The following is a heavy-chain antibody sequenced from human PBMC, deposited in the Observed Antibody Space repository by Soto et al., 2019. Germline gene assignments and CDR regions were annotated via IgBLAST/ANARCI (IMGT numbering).Heavy chain of an antibody. D-gene: IGHD6-19*01. CDR3: ARLRYSSGWGYYYGMDV. V-gene: IGHV4-39*01. CDR1: GGSISSSSYY. Sequence: PSETLSLTCTVSGGSISSSSYYWGWIRQPPGKGLEWIGSIYYSGSTYYNPSLKSRVTISVDTSKNQFSLKLSSVTVADTAVYYCARLRYSSGWGYYYGMDVWGQGTTVTVSS. J-gene: IGHJ6*02. CDR2: IYYSGST.